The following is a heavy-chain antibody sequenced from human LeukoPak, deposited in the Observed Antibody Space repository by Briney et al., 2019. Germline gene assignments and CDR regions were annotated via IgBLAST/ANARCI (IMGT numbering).Heavy chain of an antibody. J-gene: IGHJ4*02. CDR2: IYYSGSK. CDR1: GDSLSRGGYS. V-gene: IGHV4-30-2*01. D-gene: IGHD4-11*01. CDR3: ARGRSTVTYFDY. Sequence: TLSLTCAVSGDSLSRGGYSWSWIRQPPGKGLELIGYIYYSGSKHYIHSLKNRVTISVDRSKNQLSLKLNSVTAADTAVYYCARGRSTVTYFDYWGQGTLVTVSS.